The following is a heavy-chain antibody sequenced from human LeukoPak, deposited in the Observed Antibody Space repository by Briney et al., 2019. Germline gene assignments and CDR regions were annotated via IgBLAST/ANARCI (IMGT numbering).Heavy chain of an antibody. V-gene: IGHV3-48*03. CDR3: ARISPNTVTTLQYFDY. CDR1: GFTFSSYE. CDR2: IDSGRGSYT. Sequence: PGGSLRLFCAASGFTFSSYEMNWVRQAPGKGLEWVSYIDSGRGSYTNYADSVKGRFTICSDNAKNSLYLQMSSLRAEDTAVYYCARISPNTVTTLQYFDYWGQGTLVTVSS. D-gene: IGHD4-17*01. J-gene: IGHJ4*02.